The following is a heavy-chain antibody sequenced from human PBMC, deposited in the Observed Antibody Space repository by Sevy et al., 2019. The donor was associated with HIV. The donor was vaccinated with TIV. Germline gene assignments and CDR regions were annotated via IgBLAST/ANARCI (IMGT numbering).Heavy chain of an antibody. CDR2: IGYDGNNK. CDR3: ARDPRIYGDYLLAYFDY. J-gene: IGHJ4*02. Sequence: GGSLRLSCAASGLTPSTYGIHWVRQAPGKGLEWVAVIGYDGNNKFYADSVKGRFTISGDDSTNTVFLQMDSLRAEDTAVYYCARDPRIYGDYLLAYFDYWGQGTLVTVSS. CDR1: GLTPSTYG. V-gene: IGHV3-33*02. D-gene: IGHD4-17*01.